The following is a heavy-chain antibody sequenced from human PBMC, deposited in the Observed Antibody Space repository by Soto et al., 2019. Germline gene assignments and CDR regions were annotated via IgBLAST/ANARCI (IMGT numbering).Heavy chain of an antibody. V-gene: IGHV3-48*01. Sequence: PGGSLRLSCTGSGLSFSTYHMDWVRQAPGKGLEWVAYISSNSRAIYYADSVKGRFTISRDNAKNSLYLQMNSLTGEDTALYYCARDGNSVGNIDYWGQGTLVTVSS. CDR1: GLSFSTYH. CDR2: ISSNSRAI. CDR3: ARDGNSVGNIDY. J-gene: IGHJ4*02. D-gene: IGHD1-1*01.